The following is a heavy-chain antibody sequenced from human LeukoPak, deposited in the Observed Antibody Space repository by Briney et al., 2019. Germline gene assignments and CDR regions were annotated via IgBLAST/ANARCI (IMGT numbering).Heavy chain of an antibody. CDR2: IYYSGST. J-gene: IGHJ4*02. V-gene: IGHV4-31*03. CDR3: AREGTDWLLYRYFDY. CDR1: GGSISSSSYY. D-gene: IGHD3/OR15-3a*01. Sequence: PSETLSLACTVSGGSISSSSYYWGWIRQPPGKGLEWIGYIYYSGSTYYNPSLKSRVTISVDTSKNQFSLKLSSVTAADTAVYYCAREGTDWLLYRYFDYWGQGTLVTVSS.